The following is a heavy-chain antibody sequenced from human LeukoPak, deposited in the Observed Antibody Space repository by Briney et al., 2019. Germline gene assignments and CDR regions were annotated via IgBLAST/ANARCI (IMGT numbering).Heavy chain of an antibody. D-gene: IGHD4-23*01. V-gene: IGHV3-74*03. CDR2: INSDGSTT. Sequence: GGSLRLSCAASGFSFSGSWMHWVRQAPAKGLVWVSRINSDGSTTTYADSVQGRFTISRDSAKNTLYLQMNSLRAEDTAVYYCIRGLGGGSDYWGLGTLVTVTS. CDR1: GFSFSGSW. J-gene: IGHJ4*02. CDR3: IRGLGGGSDY.